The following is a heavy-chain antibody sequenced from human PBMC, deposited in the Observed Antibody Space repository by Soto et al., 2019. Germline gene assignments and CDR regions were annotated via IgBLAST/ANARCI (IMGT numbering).Heavy chain of an antibody. CDR1: GGSFIGYY. Sequence: SETLSLTCAVYGGSFIGYYWSWIRQPPGKGLEWIGEINHSGSTNYNPSLKSRVTISVDTSKNQFSLKLGSVTAADTAVYYCARALFDPWGQGTLVTVSS. V-gene: IGHV4-34*01. CDR3: ARALFDP. J-gene: IGHJ5*02. CDR2: INHSGST.